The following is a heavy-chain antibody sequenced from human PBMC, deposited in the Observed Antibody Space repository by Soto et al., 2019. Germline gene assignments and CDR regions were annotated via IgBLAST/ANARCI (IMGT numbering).Heavy chain of an antibody. CDR2: ISSSGSTI. J-gene: IGHJ6*02. CDR3: AREKNYRHYGMDV. V-gene: IGHV3-48*03. Sequence: EVQLVESGGGLVQPGGSLRLSCAASGFTFSSYEMNWVRQAPGKGLEWDSYISSSGSTIYYADSVKGRFTISRDNAKNSLYLQMNSLRAEDTAVYYCAREKNYRHYGMDVWGQGTTVTVSS. CDR1: GFTFSSYE. D-gene: IGHD1-7*01.